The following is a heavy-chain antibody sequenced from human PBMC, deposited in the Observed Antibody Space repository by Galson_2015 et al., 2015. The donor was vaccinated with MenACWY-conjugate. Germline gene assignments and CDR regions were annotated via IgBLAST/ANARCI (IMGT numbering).Heavy chain of an antibody. CDR1: GFTFSNFA. CDR2: ISGGGTNT. J-gene: IGHJ6*03. V-gene: IGHV3-23*01. Sequence: SLRLSCAGSGFTFSNFAMSWVRQAPGKGLEWVSTISGGGTNTYYADSVKGRFTISRDNSKNILYQQMNSLRAEDTAVYYCAKGLRQQLVQGGYYYYYYMDVWGKGTTVTVSS. CDR3: AKGLRQQLVQGGYYYYYYMDV. D-gene: IGHD6-13*01.